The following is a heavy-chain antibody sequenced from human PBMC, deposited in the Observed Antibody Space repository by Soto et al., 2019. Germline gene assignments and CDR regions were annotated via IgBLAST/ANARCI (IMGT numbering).Heavy chain of an antibody. CDR3: ARRGPKDTAMVTGFDY. V-gene: IGHV4-34*01. CDR2: INHSGST. J-gene: IGHJ4*02. Sequence: PSETLSLTCAVYGGSSSGYYWSWIRQPPGKGLEWLGEINHSGSTNYNPSLKSRVTISVDTSKNQFSLKLSSVAAADTAVYYCARRGPKDTAMVTGFDYWGQGTLVTVSS. D-gene: IGHD5-18*01. CDR1: GGSSSGYY.